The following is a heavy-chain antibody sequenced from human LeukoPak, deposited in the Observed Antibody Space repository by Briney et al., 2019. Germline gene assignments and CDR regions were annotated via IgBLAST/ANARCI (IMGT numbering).Heavy chain of an antibody. Sequence: GGSLRLSCTASGFTFSSYGMHWVRQAPGKVLEWVAVISYDGSNKYYTDSVKGRFAISRDNSKNTLYLQMNSLRAEDTAVYYCARDGGDGYNRLDYWGQGTLVTVSS. CDR3: ARDGGDGYNRLDY. D-gene: IGHD5-24*01. V-gene: IGHV3-30*03. CDR2: ISYDGSNK. J-gene: IGHJ4*02. CDR1: GFTFSSYG.